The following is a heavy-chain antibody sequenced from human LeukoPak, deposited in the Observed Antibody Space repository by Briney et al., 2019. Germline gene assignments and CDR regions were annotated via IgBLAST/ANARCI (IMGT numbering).Heavy chain of an antibody. V-gene: IGHV1-69*05. CDR1: GGTFSSYA. CDR3: ARDPPEYSGSYYGY. CDR2: IIPIFGTP. D-gene: IGHD1-26*01. Sequence: SVKVSCKASGGTFSSYAISWVRQAPGQGLEWMGRIIPIFGTPNYAQKFQGRATITTDASTSTAYMELSSLRSEDTAVYYCARDPPEYSGSYYGYWGQGTLVTVSS. J-gene: IGHJ4*02.